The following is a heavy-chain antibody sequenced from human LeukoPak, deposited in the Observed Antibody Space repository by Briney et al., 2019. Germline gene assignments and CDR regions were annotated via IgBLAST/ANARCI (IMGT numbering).Heavy chain of an antibody. CDR1: GFTFSSYS. CDR2: ISSSSSYI. CDR3: AKRGSYYYYMDV. D-gene: IGHD3-10*01. J-gene: IGHJ6*03. Sequence: GGSLRLSCAASGFTFSSYSMNWVRQAPGKGLEWVSTISSSSSYIYYADSVKGRFTISSDTSKNTLYLQMNSLRAEDTAVYYCAKRGSYYYYMDVWGKGTTVTVSS. V-gene: IGHV3-21*01.